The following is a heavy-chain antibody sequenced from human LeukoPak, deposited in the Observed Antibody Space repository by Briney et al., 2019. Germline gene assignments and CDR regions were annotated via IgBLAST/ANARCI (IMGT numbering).Heavy chain of an antibody. CDR2: ISSSSSYI. V-gene: IGHV3-21*01. J-gene: IGHJ4*02. D-gene: IGHD5-24*01. CDR1: GFTFSSYS. CDR3: ASEMATEEYYLDY. Sequence: PGGSLRLSCAASGFTFSSYSMNWVRQAPGKGLEWVSSISSSSSYIYYADSVKGRFTISRDNAKNSLYLQMNSLRAEDTAVYYCASEMATEEYYLDYWGQGTLVTVSS.